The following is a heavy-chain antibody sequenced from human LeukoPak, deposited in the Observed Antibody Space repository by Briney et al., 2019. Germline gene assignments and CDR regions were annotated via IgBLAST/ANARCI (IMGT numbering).Heavy chain of an antibody. D-gene: IGHD3-22*01. J-gene: IGHJ4*02. Sequence: GGSLRLSCTASGFTFGDYAMSWVRQAPGKGLEWVGFIRSKAYGGTTEYAASVKGRFTISRDDSKNTLYLQMNSLKTEDTAVYYCTTDRGILYYYDSSTAAYWGQGTLVTVSS. CDR3: TTDRGILYYYDSSTAAY. CDR2: IRSKAYGGTT. CDR1: GFTFGDYA. V-gene: IGHV3-49*04.